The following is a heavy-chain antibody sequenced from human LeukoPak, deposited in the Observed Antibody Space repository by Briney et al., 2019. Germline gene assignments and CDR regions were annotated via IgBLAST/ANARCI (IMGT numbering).Heavy chain of an antibody. CDR2: VQDDERSA. CDR1: GVRFSGYW. CDR3: VRGHVGTIFGVIPVNPLGY. J-gene: IGHJ4*02. D-gene: IGHD3-3*01. V-gene: IGHV3-74*01. Sequence: GGSLRLSCEGSGVRFSGYWMHWVRQAPGKGLVWVSCVQDDERSASYGDSVKGRFTISKDNAKNILYLQMDGLRVEDTAVYYCVRGHVGTIFGVIPVNPLGYWGQGTLVTVSS.